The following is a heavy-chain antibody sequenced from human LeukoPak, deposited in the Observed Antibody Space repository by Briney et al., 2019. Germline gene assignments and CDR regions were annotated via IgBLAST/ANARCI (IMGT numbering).Heavy chain of an antibody. CDR1: GFSFSSYA. J-gene: IGHJ3*02. CDR3: VKGSGSYWSDAFDI. V-gene: IGHV3-30-3*02. Sequence: GRSLRLSCAASGFSFSSYAMHWVRQAPGKGLEWVAVISYDGSNKYDADSVKGRFTISRDNSKNSLYLQMNSLRAEDTALYYCVKGSGSYWSDAFDIWGQGTMVTVSS. D-gene: IGHD1-26*01. CDR2: ISYDGSNK.